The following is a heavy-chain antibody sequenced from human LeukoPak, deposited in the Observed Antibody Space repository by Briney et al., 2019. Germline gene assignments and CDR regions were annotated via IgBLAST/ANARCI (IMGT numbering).Heavy chain of an antibody. CDR1: GLTFSSYG. V-gene: IGHV3-30*18. J-gene: IGHJ6*02. D-gene: IGHD5-24*01. Sequence: PGGSLRLSCAASGLTFSSYGMHWVRQAPGKGLEWVAVIPYDGSNKYYADSVKGRFTISRDNSKNTLYLQMNSLRAEDTAVYYCAKGGRWLQSYYGMDVWGQGTTVTVSS. CDR3: AKGGRWLQSYYGMDV. CDR2: IPYDGSNK.